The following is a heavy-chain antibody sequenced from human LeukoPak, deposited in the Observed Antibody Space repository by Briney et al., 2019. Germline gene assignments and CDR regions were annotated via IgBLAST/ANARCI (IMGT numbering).Heavy chain of an antibody. D-gene: IGHD3-22*01. V-gene: IGHV1-2*02. J-gene: IGHJ4*02. CDR2: INPNSGGT. Sequence: ASVKVSCKASRYTFTGYYMHWVRQAPGLGLEWMGWINPNSGGTYYAQKFQGRVSMTRDTSISTAYMELSSLRSDDTAVYYCYYRVSSGYLTWGQGTLVAVSS. CDR1: RYTFTGYY. CDR3: YYRVSSGYLT.